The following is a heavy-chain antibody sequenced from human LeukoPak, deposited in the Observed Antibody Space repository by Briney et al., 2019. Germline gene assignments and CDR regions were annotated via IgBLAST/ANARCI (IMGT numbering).Heavy chain of an antibody. CDR1: GFTVSSNY. D-gene: IGHD4-23*01. CDR3: ASYYGGNSRSVDAFDI. J-gene: IGHJ3*02. CDR2: IYSGGST. V-gene: IGHV3-66*01. Sequence: GGSLRLSCAASGFTVSSNYMSCGRQAPGKGLEWGSVIYSGGSTYYADSVKGRFIISRDNSKNTLYLQMNSLRAEDTAVYYCASYYGGNSRSVDAFDIWGQGAMVTVSS.